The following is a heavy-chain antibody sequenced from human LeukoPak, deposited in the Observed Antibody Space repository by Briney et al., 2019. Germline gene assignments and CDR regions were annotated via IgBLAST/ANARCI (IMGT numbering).Heavy chain of an antibody. CDR2: ISGSGDNT. V-gene: IGHV3-23*01. Sequence: GGSLRLSCAASGFTFSSYAMSWVRQAPGKGLEWVSGISGSGDNTYYADSVKGRFTISRDNAKNSLYLQMNSLRAEDTAVYYCAELGITMIGGVWGKGTTVTISS. CDR1: GFTFSSYA. CDR3: AELGITMIGGV. J-gene: IGHJ6*04. D-gene: IGHD3-10*02.